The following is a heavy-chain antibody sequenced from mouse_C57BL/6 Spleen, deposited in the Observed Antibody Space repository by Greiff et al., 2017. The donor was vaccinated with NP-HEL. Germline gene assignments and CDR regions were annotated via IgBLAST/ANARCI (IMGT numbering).Heavy chain of an antibody. V-gene: IGHV1-82*01. CDR3: AREGAHAAWFAY. CDR2: IYPGDGDT. CDR1: GYAFSSSW. Sequence: VQLQQSGPELVKPGASVKISCKASGYAFSSSWMNWVKQRPGKGLEWIGRIYPGDGDTNYNGKFKGKATLTADKSSSTAYMQLSSLTSEDSAVYFCAREGAHAAWFAYWGQGTLVTVSA. J-gene: IGHJ3*01. D-gene: IGHD1-3*01.